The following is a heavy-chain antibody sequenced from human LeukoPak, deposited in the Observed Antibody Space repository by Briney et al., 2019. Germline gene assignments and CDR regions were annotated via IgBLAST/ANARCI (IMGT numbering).Heavy chain of an antibody. CDR1: GGSISSSSYY. D-gene: IGHD6-13*01. CDR3: ARVGAAAGGDY. V-gene: IGHV4-39*07. J-gene: IGHJ4*02. Sequence: PSETLSLTCTVSGGSISSSSYYWGWIRQPPGKGLEWIGSIYYSGSTYYNPSLKSRVTISVDTSKNQFSLKLSSVTAADTAVYYCARVGAAAGGDYWGQGTLVTVSS. CDR2: IYYSGST.